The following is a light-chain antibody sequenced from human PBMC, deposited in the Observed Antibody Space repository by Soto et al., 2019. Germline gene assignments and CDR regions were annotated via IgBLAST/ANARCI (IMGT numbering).Light chain of an antibody. J-gene: IGKJ4*01. V-gene: IGKV1-27*01. Sequence: DVQMTQSPSSLSAFVGDRVTITCRASQGIAPYLAWFQQKPGKVPKLLIYATSTLQSGVPSRFSGSGSGTIFPLTISSLQPEDVEIYYCQKYNSAPLTCGGGTRVDIK. CDR2: ATS. CDR1: QGIAPY. CDR3: QKYNSAPLT.